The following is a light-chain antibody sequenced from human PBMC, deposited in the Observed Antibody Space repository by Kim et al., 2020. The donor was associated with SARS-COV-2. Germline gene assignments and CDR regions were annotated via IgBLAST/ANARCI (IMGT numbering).Light chain of an antibody. CDR1: KLGDKY. J-gene: IGLJ2*01. CDR2: QDS. V-gene: IGLV3-1*01. CDR3: QAWDSSTVV. Sequence: VSPGQTASIPGSGDKLGDKYACWYQQKPGQSPVLVIYQDSKRPSGIPERFSGSNSGNTATLTISGTQAMDEADYYCQAWDSSTVVFGGGTQLTVL.